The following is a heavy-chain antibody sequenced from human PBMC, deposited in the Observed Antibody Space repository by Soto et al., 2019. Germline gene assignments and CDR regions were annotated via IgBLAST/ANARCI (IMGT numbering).Heavy chain of an antibody. J-gene: IGHJ5*01. V-gene: IGHV4-4*07. Sequence: SETLSLTCTVSGGSIINYYWTWIRQPAGKGLEWVGRIYSSGSTSYNPSLKSRLTMSVDTPKNQFSLKLTSVTAAATALYYCARQTTYSGSWFDDWGHGTLVTVCS. D-gene: IGHD6-13*01. CDR2: IYSSGST. CDR1: GGSIINYY. CDR3: ARQTTYSGSWFDD.